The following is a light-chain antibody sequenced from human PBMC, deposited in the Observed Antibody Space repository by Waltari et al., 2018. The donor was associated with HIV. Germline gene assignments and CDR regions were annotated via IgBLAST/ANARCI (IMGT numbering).Light chain of an antibody. CDR2: EVS. V-gene: IGLV2-14*01. J-gene: IGLJ2*01. CDR3: SSYTSSSTVV. Sequence: QSALTQAASVSGSPGQSITISCTGTSSDVGGYDHVAWYQQHPGKAPKLMIYEVSNRPSGVSNRFSGSKSGNTAALTISGLQAEDEADYYCSSYTSSSTVVFGGGTQLTVL. CDR1: SSDVGGYDH.